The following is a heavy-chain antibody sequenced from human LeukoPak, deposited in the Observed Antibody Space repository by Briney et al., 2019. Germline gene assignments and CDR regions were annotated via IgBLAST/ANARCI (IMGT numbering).Heavy chain of an antibody. CDR2: ISWNSGSI. CDR1: GFTFDDYA. CDR3: AKDIMVMYSSGGGMDV. D-gene: IGHD6-19*01. J-gene: IGHJ6*02. Sequence: GRSLRRSCAASGFTFDDYAMHWVRQAPGKGLEWVSGISWNSGSIGYADSVKGRFTISRDNAKNSLYLQMNSLRAEDTALYYCAKDIMVMYSSGGGMDVWGQGTTVTVSS. V-gene: IGHV3-9*01.